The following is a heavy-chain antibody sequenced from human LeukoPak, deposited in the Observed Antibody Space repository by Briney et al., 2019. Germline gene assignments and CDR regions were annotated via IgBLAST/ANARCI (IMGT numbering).Heavy chain of an antibody. V-gene: IGHV3-74*01. CDR3: ARAILTPGGATVTRYFDY. D-gene: IGHD4-17*01. CDR1: GFTFSSYW. Sequence: GGSLRLSCAASGFTFSSYWMHWVRQAPGRGLVWVSRIKSDGSNTNYADSVKGRFTISRDNAKNTLYLQMNSLRAEDTAVYYCARAILTPGGATVTRYFDYWGQGTLVTVSS. J-gene: IGHJ4*02. CDR2: IKSDGSNT.